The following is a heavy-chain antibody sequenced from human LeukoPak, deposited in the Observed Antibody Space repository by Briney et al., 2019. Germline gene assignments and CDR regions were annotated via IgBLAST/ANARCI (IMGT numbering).Heavy chain of an antibody. CDR3: ARVGMATMTFRYYYYMDG. J-gene: IGHJ6*03. D-gene: IGHD5-24*01. CDR2: ISSSSSYI. Sequence: GGSLRLSCAASGFTFSSYSMSRVRQAPGKGLEWVSSISSSSSYIYYADSVKGRFTISRDNAKNSLYLQMNSLRAEDTAVYYGARVGMATMTFRYYYYMDGWGKGITVTVSS. CDR1: GFTFSSYS. V-gene: IGHV3-21*01.